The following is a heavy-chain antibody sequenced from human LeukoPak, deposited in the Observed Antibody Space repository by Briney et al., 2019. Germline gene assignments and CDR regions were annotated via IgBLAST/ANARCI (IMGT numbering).Heavy chain of an antibody. V-gene: IGHV3-21*01. CDR1: GFTFSSYT. J-gene: IGHJ4*02. Sequence: GGSLRLSCAVSGFTFSSYTMHWVRQAPMKGLEWVSSISTSTSYTYYADSVEGRFSVSRDNAKNSLYLQMNSLRAEDTAVYFCVRDLEDYNNYGEMAIWGQGTLVTVSS. CDR2: ISTSTSYT. D-gene: IGHD5-24*01. CDR3: VRDLEDYNNYGEMAI.